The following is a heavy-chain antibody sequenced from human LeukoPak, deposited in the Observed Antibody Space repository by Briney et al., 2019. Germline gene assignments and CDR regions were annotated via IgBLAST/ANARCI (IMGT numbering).Heavy chain of an antibody. D-gene: IGHD6-13*01. CDR2: ISSSGSTI. CDR1: GFTFSDYY. V-gene: IGHV3-11*01. Sequence: KPGGSLRLSCAASGFTFSDYYMSWIRQAPGKGLEWVSYISSSGSTIYYADSVKGRFTISRDNAKNSLYLQMNSLRAEDTAVYYCARLRVEYSSSWYYFDYWGQGTLVTVSS. CDR3: ARLRVEYSSSWYYFDY. J-gene: IGHJ4*02.